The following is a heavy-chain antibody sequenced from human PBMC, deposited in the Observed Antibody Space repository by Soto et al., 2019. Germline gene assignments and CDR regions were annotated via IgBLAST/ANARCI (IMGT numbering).Heavy chain of an antibody. CDR2: ISSSGSFK. J-gene: IGHJ4*02. CDR3: ARDPPTGTTLDWADS. Sequence: GGSLRLSCAASGFSFSSDSMGWVRQSPGKGLEWVSSISSSGSFKNYADSVKGRFTISRDNAKNSLYLQMSGLKDEDTAVYYCARDPPTGTTLDWADSWGQGTLVTVSS. CDR1: GFSFSSDS. V-gene: IGHV3-21*01. D-gene: IGHD1-7*01.